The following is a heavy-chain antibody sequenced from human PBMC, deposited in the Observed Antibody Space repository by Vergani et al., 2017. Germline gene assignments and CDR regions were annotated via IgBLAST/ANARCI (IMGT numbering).Heavy chain of an antibody. D-gene: IGHD4-23*01. V-gene: IGHV1-24*01. CDR3: ATYDYGGNSRVGLFDY. Sequence: QVQLVQSGAEVKKPGASVKVSCKVSGYTLTELSMHLVRQAPGKGLEWMGGFDPEDGETIYAQKFQGRVTITEDTSTDTAYMELSSLRSEDTAVYYCATYDYGGNSRVGLFDYWGQGTLVTVSS. J-gene: IGHJ4*02. CDR1: GYTLTELS. CDR2: FDPEDGET.